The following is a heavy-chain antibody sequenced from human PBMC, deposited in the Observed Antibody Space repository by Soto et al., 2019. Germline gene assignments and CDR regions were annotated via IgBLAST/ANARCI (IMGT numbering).Heavy chain of an antibody. J-gene: IGHJ3*02. CDR3: ARDRDPYFYCGGDCQAI. CDR1: GGTFSSYT. V-gene: IGHV1-69*08. Sequence: QVQLVQSGAEVKKPGSSVKVSCKASGGTFSSYTISWVRQAPGQGLEWMGRIIPILGIANYAQKFQGRVTITADKATSTAYMELSSLRSEDTAVYYCARDRDPYFYCGGDCQAIWGQGTMVTVSS. CDR2: IIPILGIA. D-gene: IGHD2-21*02.